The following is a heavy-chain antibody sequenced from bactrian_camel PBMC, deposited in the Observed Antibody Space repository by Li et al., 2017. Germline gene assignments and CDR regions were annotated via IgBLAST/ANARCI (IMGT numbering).Heavy chain of an antibody. J-gene: IGHJ4*01. D-gene: IGHD6*01. Sequence: HVQLVESGGGSVQAGESLTLSCTASGFTYDAGDMGWYRQAGGNECELVSSISRDGTTYYADSVKGRFTISQDNAKRTVYLQMDSLKPEDTAMYYCAADSSSWRLHHWGQGTQVTVS. CDR1: GFTYDAGD. CDR3: AADSSSWRLHH. V-gene: IGHV3S55*01. CDR2: ISRDGTT.